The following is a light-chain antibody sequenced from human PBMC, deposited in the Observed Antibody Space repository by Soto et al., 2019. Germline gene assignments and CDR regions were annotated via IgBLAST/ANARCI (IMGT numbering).Light chain of an antibody. CDR3: QQYNSSPLT. CDR2: DAS. V-gene: IGKV1-5*01. CDR1: QRISDW. Sequence: DIPMTQSPSTLSASVGDRVTITCRANQRISDWLAWYQQKPGKAPKLLIYDASNLEGGVLSRFSGSGYRTEFTLTISSLQPDDFANYYCQQYNSSPLTFGGGTKMEIK. J-gene: IGKJ4*02.